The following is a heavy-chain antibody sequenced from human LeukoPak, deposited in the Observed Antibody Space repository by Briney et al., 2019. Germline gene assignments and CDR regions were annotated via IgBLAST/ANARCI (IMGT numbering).Heavy chain of an antibody. D-gene: IGHD3-22*01. CDR3: ARGGYYYDSSGYLNYFDY. Sequence: ASVKVSCKASGYTFTGYYMHWVRQAPGQGLEWMGWINPNSGGTNYAQKFQGRVTMTRDTSISTAYMELSRLRSDDTAVYYCARGGYYYDSSGYLNYFDYWGQGTLVTVSS. CDR2: INPNSGGT. CDR1: GYTFTGYY. J-gene: IGHJ4*02. V-gene: IGHV1-2*02.